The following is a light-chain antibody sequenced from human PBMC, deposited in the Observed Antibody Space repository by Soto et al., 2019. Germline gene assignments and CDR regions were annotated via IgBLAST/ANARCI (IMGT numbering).Light chain of an antibody. J-gene: IGLJ2*01. CDR2: EVS. CDR1: SSDVGAYNF. Sequence: QSVLTQPASVSGSPGQSITISCTGTSSDVGAYNFVSWYQQHPGKAPKLLIYEVSNRPSGVSNRFSGSKTGNTASLTISGLQAEDDGDYYCSSYTSSITLVFGGGTKVTVL. CDR3: SSYTSSITLV. V-gene: IGLV2-14*01.